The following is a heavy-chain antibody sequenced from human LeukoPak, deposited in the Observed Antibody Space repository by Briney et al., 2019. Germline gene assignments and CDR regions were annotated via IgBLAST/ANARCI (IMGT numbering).Heavy chain of an antibody. V-gene: IGHV1-2*02. CDR1: GYTFSGYY. CDR3: ARDQSTSSSHSYNFDY. D-gene: IGHD6-6*01. J-gene: IGHJ4*02. Sequence: ASVKVSCKASGYTFSGYYMHWVRQAPGQGLEWMGWINPNSGGTNYAQKFQARVTMTRDTSISTAYMELSRLTSDDTAVYFCARDQSTSSSHSYNFDYWGQGTLVTVSS. CDR2: INPNSGGT.